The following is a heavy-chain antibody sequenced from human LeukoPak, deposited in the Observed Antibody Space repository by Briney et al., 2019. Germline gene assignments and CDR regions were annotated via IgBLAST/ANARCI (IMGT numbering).Heavy chain of an antibody. J-gene: IGHJ4*02. CDR3: ARGRGGSSSWYIVRTPYYFDY. Sequence: ASVKVSCKASGYTFTSYAMNWVRQAPGQGLEWMGWINTNTGNPTYAQGFTGRFVFSLDTSVSTAYLQISSLEAEDTAVYYCARGRGGSSSWYIVRTPYYFDYWGQGTLVTVSS. V-gene: IGHV7-4-1*02. CDR2: INTNTGNP. D-gene: IGHD6-13*01. CDR1: GYTFTSYA.